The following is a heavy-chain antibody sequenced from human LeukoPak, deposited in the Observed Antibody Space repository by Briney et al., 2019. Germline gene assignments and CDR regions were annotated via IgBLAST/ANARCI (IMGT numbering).Heavy chain of an antibody. J-gene: IGHJ5*02. CDR1: GFTFTEYW. CDR3: ARALREHGSGFNWFDP. D-gene: IGHD3-10*01. Sequence: PGGSLRLSCVASGFTFTEYWMSWVRQAPGKGLEWLANIKTDGSEKYYVDSVKGRFTISRDNAKTSLYLQMTSLRSEDTAVYYCARALREHGSGFNWFDPWGQGTLVTVSS. V-gene: IGHV3-7*05. CDR2: IKTDGSEK.